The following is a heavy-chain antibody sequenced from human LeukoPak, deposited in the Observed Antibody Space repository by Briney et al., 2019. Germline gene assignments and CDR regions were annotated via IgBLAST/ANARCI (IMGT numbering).Heavy chain of an antibody. CDR3: ARERYTARAKHTLDY. V-gene: IGHV4-34*01. CDR1: GGSFSGYY. Sequence: PSETLPLTCAVYGGSFSGYYWSWIRQPPGKGLEWIGEVNHSGSTNYNPSLKSRVTISVDTSKNQFSLKLSSVTAADTAVYYCARERYTARAKHTLDYWGQGTLVTVSS. CDR2: VNHSGST. J-gene: IGHJ4*02. D-gene: IGHD5-18*01.